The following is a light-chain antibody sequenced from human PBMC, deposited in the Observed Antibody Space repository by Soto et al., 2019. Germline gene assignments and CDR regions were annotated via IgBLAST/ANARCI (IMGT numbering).Light chain of an antibody. V-gene: IGKV3-20*01. CDR3: QLYGNSPWT. J-gene: IGKJ1*01. CDR2: STS. Sequence: EIVLTQSPGTLSLSPGERGTLSCRASQRFGSSNLAWYQHKPGQAPRLLIYSTSSRATGIPDRFSGSVSGTDFTLTISRLEPEDFAVYYCQLYGNSPWTFGQGTRVEIK. CDR1: QRFGSSN.